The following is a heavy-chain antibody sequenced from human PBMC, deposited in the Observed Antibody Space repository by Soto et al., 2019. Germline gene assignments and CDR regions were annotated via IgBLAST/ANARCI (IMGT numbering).Heavy chain of an antibody. CDR1: GGSISSGDYY. Sequence: QVQLQESGPGLVKPSQTLSLTCTVSGGSISSGDYYWSWIRQPPGKGLEWIGYIYYSGSTYYNPSLKSRVTISVDTSKNQFSLKLSSVTAADTAVYYCARENPDRGYSYGFDYWGQGTLVTVSS. CDR2: IYYSGST. V-gene: IGHV4-30-4*01. D-gene: IGHD5-18*01. CDR3: ARENPDRGYSYGFDY. J-gene: IGHJ4*02.